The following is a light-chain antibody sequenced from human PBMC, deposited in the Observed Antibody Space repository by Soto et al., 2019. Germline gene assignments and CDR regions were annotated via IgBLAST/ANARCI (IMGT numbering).Light chain of an antibody. Sequence: EIVLTQSPATLSSFPGDRVTLSCRASQSVTSYYLAWYQHKPGQPPRLLIFGASIRATDIPDRFSGSGSGTDFTLTISSLQSEDFAVYYCQQCNNWPRTFGQGTKVDIK. CDR2: GAS. CDR1: QSVTSY. J-gene: IGKJ1*01. V-gene: IGKV3-15*01. CDR3: QQCNNWPRT.